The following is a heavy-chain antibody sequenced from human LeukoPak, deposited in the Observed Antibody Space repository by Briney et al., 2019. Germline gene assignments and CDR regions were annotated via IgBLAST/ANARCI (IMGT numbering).Heavy chain of an antibody. CDR1: GYTFTSYD. CDR2: MNPNSGNT. Sequence: SVEVSCKASGYTFTSYDINWVRQATGQGLEWMGWMNPNSGNTGYAQKFQGRVTITRNTSISTTYMELSSLRSEDTGLYYCVRGGLEVSDYWGQGTLVTVSS. J-gene: IGHJ4*02. V-gene: IGHV1-8*03. CDR3: VRGGLEVSDY. D-gene: IGHD1-1*01.